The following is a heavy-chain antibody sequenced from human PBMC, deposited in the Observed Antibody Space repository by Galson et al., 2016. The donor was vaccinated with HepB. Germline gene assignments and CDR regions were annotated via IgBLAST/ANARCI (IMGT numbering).Heavy chain of an antibody. CDR1: GDTFSSYA. J-gene: IGHJ6*02. V-gene: IGHV1-69*13. CDR3: ARDPGVAAAGHYNGLDV. Sequence: SVKISCKASGDTFSSYAISWVRQAPGQGLEWMGGIIPIFGTTNYAQKFQGRVRITADESTSTAYMELSSLRSEDTAVYYCARDPGVAAAGHYNGLDVWGQGTPVTVSS. CDR2: IIPIFGTT. D-gene: IGHD6-13*01.